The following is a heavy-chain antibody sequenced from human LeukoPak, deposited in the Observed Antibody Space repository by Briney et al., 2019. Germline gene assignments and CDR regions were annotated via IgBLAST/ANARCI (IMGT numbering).Heavy chain of an antibody. CDR3: AREAYYDILTGYYRSWFDP. D-gene: IGHD3-9*01. Sequence: AETLSLTCTVSGGSITSYYWSWVRQPAGKGLEWIGRIFISESTNYNPSLKSRVTMSVDTSKNQFSLKLSSVTAADTAVYYCAREAYYDILTGYYRSWFDPWGQGTLVTVSS. CDR2: IFISEST. J-gene: IGHJ5*02. CDR1: GGSITSYY. V-gene: IGHV4-4*07.